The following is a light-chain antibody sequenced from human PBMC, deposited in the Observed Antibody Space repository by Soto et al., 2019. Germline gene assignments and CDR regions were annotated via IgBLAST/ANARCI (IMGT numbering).Light chain of an antibody. Sequence: SYELTQPPSASVAPGQTARITCGGNNIGDKSVHWYQQKPGQAPVLVVYDDSDRPSGIPDRFSGSNSGSTATLTISRVEAGDEADYYCQVWDSSSDHYVFGTGTKVTVL. CDR2: DDS. CDR3: QVWDSSSDHYV. J-gene: IGLJ1*01. V-gene: IGLV3-21*02. CDR1: NIGDKS.